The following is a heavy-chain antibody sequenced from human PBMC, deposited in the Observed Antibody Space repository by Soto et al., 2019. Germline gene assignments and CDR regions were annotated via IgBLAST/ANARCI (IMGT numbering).Heavy chain of an antibody. D-gene: IGHD3-10*01. Sequence: EVQLVESGGGLVQPGGSLRLSCAASGFTFSSYEMNWVRQAPGKGLEWVSYISSSGSTIYYADSVKGRVTISRDNAKNSLYLQMNSLRAEDTAVYYCARDSPRFGEGDWFDPWGQGTLVTVSS. J-gene: IGHJ5*02. CDR2: ISSSGSTI. CDR3: ARDSPRFGEGDWFDP. CDR1: GFTFSSYE. V-gene: IGHV3-48*03.